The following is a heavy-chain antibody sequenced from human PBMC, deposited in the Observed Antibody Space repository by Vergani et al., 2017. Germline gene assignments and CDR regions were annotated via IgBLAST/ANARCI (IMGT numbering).Heavy chain of an antibody. Sequence: QVQLVQSGAEVKKPGSSVKVSCKASGGTFSSYAISWVRQAPGQGLEWMGGIIPIFGTANYAQEFQGRVTITADESTSTVYMELSSLRSEDTDVYYCAREWGWFGEVPRKELDYYYGMDVWGQGP. CDR1: GGTFSSYA. CDR2: IIPIFGTA. D-gene: IGHD3-10*01. J-gene: IGHJ6*02. CDR3: AREWGWFGEVPRKELDYYYGMDV. V-gene: IGHV1-69*01.